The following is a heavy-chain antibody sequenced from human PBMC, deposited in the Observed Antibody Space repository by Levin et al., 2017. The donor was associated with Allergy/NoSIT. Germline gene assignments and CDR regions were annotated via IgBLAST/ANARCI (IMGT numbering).Heavy chain of an antibody. Sequence: GESLKISCAASEFTFSDHYMDWVRQAPGKGLEWVGRSRNKVNSYTTEYAAPVKGSFIISRDDSKNSLYLQMNSLKTEDTAVYYCVSGVSSSGWSFAYWGQGTLVTVSS. D-gene: IGHD6-19*01. V-gene: IGHV3-72*01. CDR2: SRNKVNSYTT. CDR3: VSGVSSSGWSFAY. J-gene: IGHJ4*02. CDR1: EFTFSDHY.